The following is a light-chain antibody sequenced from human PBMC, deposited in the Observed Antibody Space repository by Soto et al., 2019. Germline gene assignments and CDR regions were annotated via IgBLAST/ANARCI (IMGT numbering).Light chain of an antibody. Sequence: EIVMTQSPATLSVSPGERATLSCRASQSVSSNLAWYQQKAGQAPRLLIYGASTRATGIPARFSGSRSGTEFTLTISSLQSEDFAVDYCQQYNNWPLTFGGGTKVEIK. CDR3: QQYNNWPLT. CDR1: QSVSSN. J-gene: IGKJ4*01. CDR2: GAS. V-gene: IGKV3-15*01.